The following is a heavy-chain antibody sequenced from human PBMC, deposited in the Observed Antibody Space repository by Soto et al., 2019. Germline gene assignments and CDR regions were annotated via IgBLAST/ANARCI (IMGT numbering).Heavy chain of an antibody. V-gene: IGHV4-34*01. CDR1: GGSFSGYY. J-gene: IGHJ4*02. CDR3: ARAKPSLTAPLDY. CDR2: IYHSGST. D-gene: IGHD2-2*01. Sequence: QVQLQQWGAGLLKPSETLSLTCAVYGGSFSGYYWSWIRQPPGKGLEWIGYIYHSGSTYYNPSLKSRVTISVDRSKNQFSLKLSSVTAADTAVYYCARAKPSLTAPLDYWGQGTLVTVSS.